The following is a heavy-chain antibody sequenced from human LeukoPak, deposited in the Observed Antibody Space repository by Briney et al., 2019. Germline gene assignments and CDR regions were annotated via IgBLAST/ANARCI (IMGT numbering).Heavy chain of an antibody. CDR3: ARVPTGYSSSSY. V-gene: IGHV4-39*07. Sequence: SETLSLTCTVSGGSISSSSYYWGWIRQPPGKGLEWIGSIYYSGSTYYNPSLKSRVTISVDTSKNQFSLKLSSVTAADTAVYYCARVPTGYSSSSYWGQGTLVTVSS. J-gene: IGHJ4*02. D-gene: IGHD6-13*01. CDR1: GGSISSSSYY. CDR2: IYYSGST.